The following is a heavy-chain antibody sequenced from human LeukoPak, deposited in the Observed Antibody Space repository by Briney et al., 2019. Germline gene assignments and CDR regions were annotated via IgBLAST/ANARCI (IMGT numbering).Heavy chain of an antibody. Sequence: GGSLRLSCAASGFTFSSYGMHWVRQAPGKGLEWVAVISYDGSNKYYADSVKGRFTISRGNSKNTLYLQMNSLKAEDTAVYFCAKYGSYNYYDRSPDYWGQGTLVTVSS. V-gene: IGHV3-30*18. CDR2: ISYDGSNK. D-gene: IGHD3-22*01. CDR1: GFTFSSYG. J-gene: IGHJ4*02. CDR3: AKYGSYNYYDRSPDY.